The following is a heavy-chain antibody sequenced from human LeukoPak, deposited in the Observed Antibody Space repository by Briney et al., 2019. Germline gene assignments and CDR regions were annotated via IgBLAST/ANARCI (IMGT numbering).Heavy chain of an antibody. CDR3: ASTLEYSSSSVPLYYYYGMDV. CDR1: GGSISSSSYY. V-gene: IGHV4-61*05. D-gene: IGHD6-6*01. Sequence: SETLSLTCTVSGGSISSSSYYWSWIRQPPGKGLEWIGYIYYSGSTNYNPSLKSRVTISVDTSKNQFSLKLSSVTAADTAVYYCASTLEYSSSSVPLYYYYGMDVWGQGTTVTVSS. J-gene: IGHJ6*02. CDR2: IYYSGST.